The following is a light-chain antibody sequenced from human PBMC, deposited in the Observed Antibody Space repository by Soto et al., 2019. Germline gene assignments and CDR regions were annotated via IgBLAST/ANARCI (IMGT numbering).Light chain of an antibody. Sequence: QSVLTQPPSVSGAPGQRVTISCTGSSSNIGAGYHVHWYQQLPGTAPKLLIYGNNNRPSGVPDRFSGSKSGTSASLAITGLQAEDEVDYYCQSYDSSLSGSVFGGGTQLTVL. CDR1: SSNIGAGYH. CDR2: GNN. V-gene: IGLV1-40*01. J-gene: IGLJ3*02. CDR3: QSYDSSLSGSV.